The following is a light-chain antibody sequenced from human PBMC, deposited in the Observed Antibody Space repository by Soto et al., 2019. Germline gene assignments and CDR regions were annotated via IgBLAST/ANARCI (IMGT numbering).Light chain of an antibody. CDR1: NIGSKS. Sequence: SYELTQPPSVSVAPGKTARITCGGNNIGSKSVHWYQQKPGQAPVLVIYYDSDRPSGIPERFSGSNSGNTGTLTISRVEAGDEADYYCQVWDSSSDRGVFGGGTKLTVL. J-gene: IGLJ2*01. V-gene: IGLV3-21*04. CDR2: YDS. CDR3: QVWDSSSDRGV.